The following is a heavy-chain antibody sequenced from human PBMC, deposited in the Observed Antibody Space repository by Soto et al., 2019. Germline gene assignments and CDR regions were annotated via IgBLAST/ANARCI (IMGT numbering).Heavy chain of an antibody. V-gene: IGHV1-69*11. D-gene: IGHD6-6*01. Sequence: QVQLVQSGAEVQEPGSSVKVSCRASGNIINKYAVNWLRQAPGQGLEWMGRAIPIPETSKIAHKFRGRVTITADESTGTAYLEVNSLKSEDSAVYYCATDVARHGSSSVAFDSWRQGTLVTVSS. CDR2: AIPIPETS. CDR3: ATDVARHGSSSVAFDS. CDR1: GNIINKYA. J-gene: IGHJ4*02.